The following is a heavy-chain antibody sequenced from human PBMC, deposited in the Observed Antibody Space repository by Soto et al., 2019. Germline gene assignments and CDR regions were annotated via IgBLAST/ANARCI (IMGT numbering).Heavy chain of an antibody. J-gene: IGHJ4*02. D-gene: IGHD5-12*01. CDR3: ARGEDGYRGTHFDY. CDR1: GGPFSTFG. Sequence: SVKVSCKASGGPFSTFGISWVRHAPGQGLEWMGGIIPIFGAANYAPKFQDRLTITADESTSTVYMELSSLTSEDTAIYFCARGEDGYRGTHFDYWGQGALVTVSS. V-gene: IGHV1-69*13. CDR2: IIPIFGAA.